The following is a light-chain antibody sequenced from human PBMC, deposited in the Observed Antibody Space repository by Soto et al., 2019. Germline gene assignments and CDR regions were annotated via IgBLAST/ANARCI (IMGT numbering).Light chain of an antibody. CDR3: CSYAGSYNWV. J-gene: IGLJ3*02. Sequence: QSALTQPRSVSGSPGQSVTISCSGTSRDVGGYNYVSWYQQHPGKAPKLMIYDVSKRPSGVPDRFSGSKAGNMASLTISGLQAEDEADYYCCSYAGSYNWVFGGGPQLTVL. CDR2: DVS. V-gene: IGLV2-11*01. CDR1: SRDVGGYNY.